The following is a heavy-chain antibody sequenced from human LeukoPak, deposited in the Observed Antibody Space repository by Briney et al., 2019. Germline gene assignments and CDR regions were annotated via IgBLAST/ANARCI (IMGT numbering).Heavy chain of an antibody. D-gene: IGHD4-17*01. Sequence: GGSLRLSCAASGFTFSTYWMSWVRQTPRKGLEWVANIKQDGSEKQYVDSMKGRFTISRDNVENSLYLQMNSLRAEDTAVYYCARVTLYGESALDYWGQGTLVTVSS. J-gene: IGHJ4*02. V-gene: IGHV3-7*02. CDR3: ARVTLYGESALDY. CDR1: GFTFSTYW. CDR2: IKQDGSEK.